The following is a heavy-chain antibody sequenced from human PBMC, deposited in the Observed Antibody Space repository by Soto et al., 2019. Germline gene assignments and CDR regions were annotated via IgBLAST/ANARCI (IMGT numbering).Heavy chain of an antibody. CDR1: GYGFTTYY. J-gene: IGHJ4*02. D-gene: IGHD1-26*01. V-gene: IGHV1-46*01. CDR3: ARGISGTYTALDL. CDR2: INPNGGAT. Sequence: ASVKVSCKASGYGFTTYYLHWVRQAPGQGLEWLGMINPNGGATAYAQNFQGRVSMTTDMSTSTVFMDLSSLRFDDTAVYYCARGISGTYTALDLWGQGALVTSPQ.